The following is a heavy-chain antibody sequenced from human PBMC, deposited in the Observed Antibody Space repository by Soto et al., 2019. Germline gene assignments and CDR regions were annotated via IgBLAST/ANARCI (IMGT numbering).Heavy chain of an antibody. CDR2: ISYDGSNK. Sequence: PGGSLRLSCAASGFTFSSYAMHWVRQAPGKGLEWVAVISYDGSNKYYADSVKGRFTISRDNSKNTVYLQMSSLRGEDTAVYYCAKDTGGSAMVAWFYYGMDVWGQGTTVTVS. V-gene: IGHV3-30-3*01. CDR1: GFTFSSYA. J-gene: IGHJ6*02. D-gene: IGHD5-18*01. CDR3: AKDTGGSAMVAWFYYGMDV.